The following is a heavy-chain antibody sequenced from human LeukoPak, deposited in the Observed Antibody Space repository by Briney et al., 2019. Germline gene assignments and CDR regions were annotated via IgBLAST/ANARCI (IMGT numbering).Heavy chain of an antibody. CDR1: GGSFSGYY. V-gene: IGHV4-34*01. D-gene: IGHD6-13*01. J-gene: IGHJ6*02. CDR3: ARGFRHSSSWYDSGPGYYYYGMDV. CDR2: INHSGST. Sequence: SETLSLTCAVYGGSFSGYYWSWIRQPPGKGLEWIGEINHSGSTNYNPSLKSRVTISVDTSKNQFSLKLSSVTAADTAVYYCARGFRHSSSWYDSGPGYYYYGMDVWGQGTTVTVSS.